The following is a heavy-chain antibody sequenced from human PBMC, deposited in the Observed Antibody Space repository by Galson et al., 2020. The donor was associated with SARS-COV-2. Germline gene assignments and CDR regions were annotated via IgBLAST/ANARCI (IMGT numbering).Heavy chain of an antibody. D-gene: IGHD3-3*02. Sequence: SETLSLTCTVSGGSISSYYWNWIRQPPGKGLEWIGYIYYSGSTNYNPSLRSRATISVDTYKNQFSLKLTSVTAADTAVYYCARGHHFADLDYWGQGTLVTVSS. V-gene: IGHV4-59*01. CDR1: GGSISSYY. J-gene: IGHJ4*02. CDR3: ARGHHFADLDY. CDR2: IYYSGST.